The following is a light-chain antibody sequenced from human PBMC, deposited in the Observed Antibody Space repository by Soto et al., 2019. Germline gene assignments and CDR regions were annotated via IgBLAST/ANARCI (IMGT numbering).Light chain of an antibody. Sequence: EIVLTQSPGTLSLSPGEIATPSCRASQSVSSSYLAWYQQKPGQAPRLLIYGASSRATGIPDRFSGSGSGTDFTLTISRLEPEDFAVYYCQQYGSLWTFGQGTKVDIK. CDR3: QQYGSLWT. J-gene: IGKJ1*01. CDR1: QSVSSSY. CDR2: GAS. V-gene: IGKV3-20*01.